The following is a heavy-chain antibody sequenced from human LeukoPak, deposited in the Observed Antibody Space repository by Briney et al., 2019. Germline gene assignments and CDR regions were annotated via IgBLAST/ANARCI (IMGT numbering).Heavy chain of an antibody. D-gene: IGHD2-15*01. V-gene: IGHV4-4*07. Sequence: SETLSLTCTVSGGSISSYYWSWIRQPAGKGLEWIGRIYTSGSTNYNPSLKSRVTISVDTSKNQFSLKLSSVTAADTAVYYCARAPYCSGGSCRYYYYYMDVWGKGTTVTVSS. J-gene: IGHJ6*03. CDR2: IYTSGST. CDR3: ARAPYCSGGSCRYYYYYMDV. CDR1: GGSISSYY.